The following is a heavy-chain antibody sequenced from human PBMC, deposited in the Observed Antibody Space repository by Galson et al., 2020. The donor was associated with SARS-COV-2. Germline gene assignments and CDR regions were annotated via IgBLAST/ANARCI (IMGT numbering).Heavy chain of an antibody. CDR3: ARYLTSGLDY. V-gene: IGHV4-59*01. J-gene: IGHJ4*02. Sequence: SETLSLTCTVSGGSISGYYWGWMRQPPGKALEWIGFIHYTGRTSYSPSLRSRLTISVDTSKNQVSLSLSSVTAADTAVYFCARYLTSGLDYWGQGSLVTVSS. D-gene: IGHD6-19*01. CDR2: IHYTGRT. CDR1: GGSISGYY.